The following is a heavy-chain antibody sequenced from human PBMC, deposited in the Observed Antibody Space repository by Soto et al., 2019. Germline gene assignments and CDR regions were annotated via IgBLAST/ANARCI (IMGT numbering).Heavy chain of an antibody. D-gene: IGHD3-22*01. J-gene: IGHJ6*02. CDR1: GGTFSSYA. Sequence: QVQLVQSGAEVKKPGSSVKFSCKASGGTFSSYAISWVRQAPGQGLEWMGGIIPIFGTANYAQKFQCRVTLTADESTSTAYMELSSLRSEDTAVYYCALNSYDSSGYYFDYYYYGMDVWGQGTTVTVYS. CDR2: IIPIFGTA. CDR3: ALNSYDSSGYYFDYYYYGMDV. V-gene: IGHV1-69*01.